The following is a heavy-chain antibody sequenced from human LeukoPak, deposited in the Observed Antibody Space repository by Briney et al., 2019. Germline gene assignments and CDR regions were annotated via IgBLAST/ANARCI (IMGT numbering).Heavy chain of an antibody. CDR1: GFTFSSYA. J-gene: IGHJ4*02. CDR2: ISYDGSNK. D-gene: IGHD2-15*01. CDR3: ARGDIVVVVALPDTIDY. Sequence: GGSLRLSCAASGFTFSSYAMHWVRQAPGKGLEWVAVISYDGSNKYYADSVKGRFTISRDNSKNTLYLQMNSLRAEDTAVYYCARGDIVVVVALPDTIDYWSQGTLVTVSS. V-gene: IGHV3-30-3*01.